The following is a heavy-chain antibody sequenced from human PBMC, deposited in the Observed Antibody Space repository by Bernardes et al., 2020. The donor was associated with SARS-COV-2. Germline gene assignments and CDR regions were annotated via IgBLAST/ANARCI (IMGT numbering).Heavy chain of an antibody. CDR3: AIVVVPSTII. CDR1: GDTFTASY. CDR2: IHPNSGGT. D-gene: IGHD2-2*01. V-gene: IGHV1-2*02. Sequence: ASVKVSCKASGDTFTASYIHWVRQTPGQGLEWMGWIHPNSGGTNYAQRFQGRVTMTRDTSISSAYMELNRLTSGDTAVYYCAIVVVPSTIIWGQGTLVTVSS. J-gene: IGHJ4*02.